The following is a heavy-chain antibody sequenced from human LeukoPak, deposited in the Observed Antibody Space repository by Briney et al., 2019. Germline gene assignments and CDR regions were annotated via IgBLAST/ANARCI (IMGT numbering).Heavy chain of an antibody. J-gene: IGHJ4*02. D-gene: IGHD1-20*01. CDR3: ARDGFLLTGHFDY. V-gene: IGHV1-8*03. Sequence: GASVKVSCKASGYTFTSYDINWVRQATGQGLEWMGWMNPNSGNTGYAQKFQGRVTITRNTSISTAYMELSSLRSEDTAVYYCARDGFLLTGHFDYWGQGTLVTVSS. CDR1: GYTFTSYD. CDR2: MNPNSGNT.